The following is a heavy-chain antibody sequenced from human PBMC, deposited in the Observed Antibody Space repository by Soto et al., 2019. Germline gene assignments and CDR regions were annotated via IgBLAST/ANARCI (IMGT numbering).Heavy chain of an antibody. CDR1: GFTFNTYV. CDR3: VRSGTARLLRHSWFDT. J-gene: IGHJ5*02. V-gene: IGHV3-21*01. D-gene: IGHD2-21*01. CDR2: ITTSSAYI. Sequence: EVQLVESGGGLVKPGGSLRLSCAASGFTFNTYVMNWVRQAPGKGLEWVSSITTSSAYIYYADSLKGRITISRDNAKNSLFLQMNSLRAEDTAVYYCVRSGTARLLRHSWFDTWGQGTLVTVSS.